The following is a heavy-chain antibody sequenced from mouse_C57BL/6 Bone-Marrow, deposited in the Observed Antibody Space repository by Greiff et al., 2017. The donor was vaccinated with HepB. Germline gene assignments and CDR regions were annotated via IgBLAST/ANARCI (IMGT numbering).Heavy chain of an antibody. D-gene: IGHD1-1*01. CDR2: ISGGGGNT. CDR1: GFTFSSYT. Sequence: EVQRVESGGGLVKPGGSLKLSCAASGFTFSSYTMSWVRQTPEKRLEWVATISGGGGNTYNPDSVKGRFTISSYNSKNTLYLQMSSLRSADTDLYYCARLITAGVAHYAMDCWGQGTSVTVSS. CDR3: ARLITAGVAHYAMDC. J-gene: IGHJ4*01. V-gene: IGHV5-9*01.